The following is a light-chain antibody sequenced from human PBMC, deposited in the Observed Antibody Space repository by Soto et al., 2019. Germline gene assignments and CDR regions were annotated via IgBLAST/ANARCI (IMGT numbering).Light chain of an antibody. CDR3: QQANSFPWT. CDR1: RDISSW. CDR2: AAS. J-gene: IGKJ1*01. V-gene: IGKV1-12*01. Sequence: DLHLPMSPSHVSASVGGRGTVTCRASRDISSWLAWYQQKPGKANKLLIYAASSLQSGVPSRFSGSGSGTEFTLTISSLQPEEFATYYRQQANSFPWTFGQGSKVAIK.